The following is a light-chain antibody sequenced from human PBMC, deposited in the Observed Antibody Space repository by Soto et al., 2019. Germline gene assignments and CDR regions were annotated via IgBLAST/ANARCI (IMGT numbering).Light chain of an antibody. V-gene: IGLV2-8*01. Sequence: QSVLTQPPSASGSPGQSVTISCTGTKSDIGGYDFVSWYQHHPGKAPRLIIYEVVHRPSGVPDRLSGSKSGNTASLPFSGLQPADAADYFCKSYAGSNTYVFGSGSKVTVL. CDR2: EVV. CDR1: KSDIGGYDF. CDR3: KSYAGSNTYV. J-gene: IGLJ1*01.